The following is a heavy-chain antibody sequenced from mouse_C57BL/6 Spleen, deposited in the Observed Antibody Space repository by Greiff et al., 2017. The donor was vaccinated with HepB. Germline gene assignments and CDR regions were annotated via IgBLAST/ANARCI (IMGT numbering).Heavy chain of an antibody. D-gene: IGHD1-1*01. J-gene: IGHJ2*01. V-gene: IGHV1-52*01. CDR2: IDPSDSET. CDR1: GYTFTSYW. Sequence: QVQLQQSGAELVRPGSSVKLSCKASGYTFTSYWMHWVKQRPIQGLEWIGNIDPSDSETHYNQKFKDKATLTVDKSSSTAYMQLSSLTSEDSAVYYCARGITTVVATRLDYWGQGTTLTVSS. CDR3: ARGITTVVATRLDY.